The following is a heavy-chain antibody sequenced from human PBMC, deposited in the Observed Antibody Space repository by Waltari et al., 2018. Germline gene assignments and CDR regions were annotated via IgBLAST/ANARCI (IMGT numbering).Heavy chain of an antibody. CDR2: ISYDGSNK. J-gene: IGHJ4*02. CDR1: GFTFRSFG. V-gene: IGHV3-30*18. CDR3: AKDGFLEYLYSVFDS. D-gene: IGHD3-3*01. Sequence: QVQLVESGGGVVQPGRSLRLSCAASGFTFRSFGMHWVRQAPGKGLESVAVISYDGSNKYYADSVKGRFTISRDNSNDTLYLQMNTLRPEDTAVYYCAKDGFLEYLYSVFDSWGQGTLVSVSS.